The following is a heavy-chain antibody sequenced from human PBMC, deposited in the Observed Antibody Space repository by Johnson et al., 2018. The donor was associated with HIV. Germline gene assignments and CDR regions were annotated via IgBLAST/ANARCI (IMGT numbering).Heavy chain of an antibody. CDR2: ISYDGSNK. Sequence: QVQLVESGGGLVQPGGSLRLSCAASGFTFSVYWMSWVRQAPGKGLEWVAVISYDGSNKYYADSVKGRFTISRDNSKNTLFLQMNRLRVEDTAVYYCARSGGYPNAFDIWGQGAMVTVSS. CDR3: ARSGGYPNAFDI. J-gene: IGHJ3*02. D-gene: IGHD6-13*01. V-gene: IGHV3-30*14. CDR1: GFTFSVYW.